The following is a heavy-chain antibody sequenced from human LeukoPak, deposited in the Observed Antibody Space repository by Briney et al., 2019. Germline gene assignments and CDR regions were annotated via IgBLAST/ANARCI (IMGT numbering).Heavy chain of an antibody. V-gene: IGHV5-51*01. CDR3: ARHSYGFYYYYYMDV. D-gene: IGHD5-18*01. J-gene: IGHJ6*03. Sequence: GESLKISCKGSGYSFTSYWIGWVRQMPGKGLEWMGLIYPGDSDTRYSPSFQGQVTISADKSISTAYLQWSSLKASDTAMYYCARHSYGFYYYYYMDVWGKGTTVTVSS. CDR2: IYPGDSDT. CDR1: GYSFTSYW.